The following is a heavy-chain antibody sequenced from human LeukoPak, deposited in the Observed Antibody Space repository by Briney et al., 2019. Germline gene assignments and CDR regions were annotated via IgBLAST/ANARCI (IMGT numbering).Heavy chain of an antibody. CDR3: ARYQDYSSGLSTYYYYYYMDV. J-gene: IGHJ6*03. D-gene: IGHD6-19*01. V-gene: IGHV4-34*10. CDR1: GGSFSGYY. Sequence: SETLSLTCAVYGGSFSGYYWSWIRQPPGKGLEWIGEINHSGSTNYNPSLRSRVTMSVDTSKNQFSLKLSSVTAADTAVYYCARYQDYSSGLSTYYYYYYMDVWGKGTTVTVSS. CDR2: INHSGST.